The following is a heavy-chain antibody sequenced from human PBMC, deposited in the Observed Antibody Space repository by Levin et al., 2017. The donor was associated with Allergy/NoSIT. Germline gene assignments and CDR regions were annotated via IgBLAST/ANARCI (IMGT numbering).Heavy chain of an antibody. D-gene: IGHD3-22*01. J-gene: IGHJ6*02. Sequence: LGGSLRLSCAASGILFSSYDMNWVRQAPGKGLEWVSSISAGGNYIYYADSVKGRFTISRDNAKNSLFLQMNILRAEDTAVYYCASWAMYHYDRSAFDYFYYAMDVWGQGTTVTVSS. CDR1: GILFSSYD. V-gene: IGHV3-21*01. CDR3: ASWAMYHYDRSAFDYFYYAMDV. CDR2: ISAGGNYI.